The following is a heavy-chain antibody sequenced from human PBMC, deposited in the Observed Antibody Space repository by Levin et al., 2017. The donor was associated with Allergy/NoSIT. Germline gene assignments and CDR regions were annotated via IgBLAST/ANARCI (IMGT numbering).Heavy chain of an antibody. CDR3: ARGGRYGSGSLRAIDY. CDR2: INHSGST. J-gene: IGHJ4*02. CDR1: GGSFSGYY. V-gene: IGHV4-34*01. Sequence: GSLRLSCAVYGGSFSGYYWSWIRQPPGKGLEWIGEINHSGSTNYNPSLKSRVTISVDTSKNQFSLKLSSVTAADTAVYYCARGGRYGSGSLRAIDYWGQGTLVTVSS. D-gene: IGHD3-10*01.